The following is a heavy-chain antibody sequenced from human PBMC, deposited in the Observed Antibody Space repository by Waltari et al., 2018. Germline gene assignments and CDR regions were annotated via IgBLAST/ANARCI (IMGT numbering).Heavy chain of an antibody. Sequence: QVQLQESGPGLVKPSETLSLTCTISGASVTKYYWSWIRQSPGKGLEWIGYINSGSTNYNPSLKSRVTISVDTSKNQFSLKLSSVTAADTAVYYCARDANNYSSSLWFDPWGQGTLVTVSS. CDR3: ARDANNYSSSLWFDP. J-gene: IGHJ5*02. D-gene: IGHD6-6*01. CDR2: INSGST. V-gene: IGHV4-59*02. CDR1: GASVTKYY.